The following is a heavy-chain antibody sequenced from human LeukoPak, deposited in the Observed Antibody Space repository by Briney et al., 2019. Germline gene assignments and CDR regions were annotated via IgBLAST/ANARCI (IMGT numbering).Heavy chain of an antibody. CDR2: ISSNGGST. CDR1: GFTFSSYS. J-gene: IGHJ4*02. D-gene: IGHD5-12*01. Sequence: GGSLRLPCAASGFTFSSYSMHWVRQAPGKGLEYVSAISSNGGSTYYANSVKGRFTISRDNSKNTLYLQMGSLRAEDMALYYCARDLIPAVSWGSGYDGLGYWGQGTLVTVSS. CDR3: ARDLIPAVSWGSGYDGLGY. V-gene: IGHV3-64*01.